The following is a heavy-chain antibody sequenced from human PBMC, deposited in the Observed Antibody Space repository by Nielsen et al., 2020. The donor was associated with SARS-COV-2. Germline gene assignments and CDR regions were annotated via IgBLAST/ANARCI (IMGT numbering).Heavy chain of an antibody. CDR2: IYSGGST. D-gene: IGHD1-26*01. CDR1: GFTVSSNY. CDR3: ARDVRENV. J-gene: IGHJ6*02. V-gene: IGHV3-66*01. Sequence: GESLKISCAASGFTVSSNYMSWVRQAPGKGLEWVSVIYSGGSTYYADSVKGRFTISRDNSKNTLYLQMNSLGAEDTAVYYCARDVRENVWGQGTTVTVSS.